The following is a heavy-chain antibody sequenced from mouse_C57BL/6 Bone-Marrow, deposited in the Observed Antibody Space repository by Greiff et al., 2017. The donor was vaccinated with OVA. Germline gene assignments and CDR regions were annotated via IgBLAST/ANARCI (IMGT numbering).Heavy chain of an antibody. Sequence: EVQVVESGGDLVKPGGSLKLSCAASGFTFSSYGMSWVRQTPDKRLEWVATISSGGSYTYYPDSVKGRFTISRDNAKNTLYLQMSSLKSEDTAMYYCARHREGFAYWGQGTLVTVSA. CDR1: GFTFSSYG. CDR3: ARHREGFAY. V-gene: IGHV5-6*01. CDR2: ISSGGSYT. D-gene: IGHD3-1*01. J-gene: IGHJ3*01.